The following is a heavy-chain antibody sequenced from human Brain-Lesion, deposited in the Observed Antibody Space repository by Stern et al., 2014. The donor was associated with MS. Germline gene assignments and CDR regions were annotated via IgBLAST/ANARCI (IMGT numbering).Heavy chain of an antibody. CDR2: IFNSGST. D-gene: IGHD2-2*01. CDR1: GGSISSGGYY. J-gene: IGHJ6*02. V-gene: IGHV4-61*02. Sequence: VHLVESGPGLVKPSQTLSLSCTVSGGSISSGGYYWSWIRQPAGKGLEWIGRIFNSGSTSYNPSLKSRVPISIDPSKTQFSLRLNSMTAADTAVYYCARGRVVPGFQYYATDVWGQGTTVIVSS. CDR3: ARGRVVPGFQYYATDV.